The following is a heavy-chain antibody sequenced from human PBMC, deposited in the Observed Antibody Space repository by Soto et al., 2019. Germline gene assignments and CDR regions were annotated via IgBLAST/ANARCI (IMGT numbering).Heavy chain of an antibody. CDR2: IYYSGST. Sequence: SETLSLTCTVSGGSVSSGSYYWSWIRQPPGKGLEWIGYIYYSGSTNYNPSLKSRVTISVDTSKNQFSLKLSSVTAADTAVYYCARDGGGGSASTFDYWGQGTLVTVSS. D-gene: IGHD2-2*01. CDR1: GGSVSSGSYY. V-gene: IGHV4-61*01. CDR3: ARDGGGGSASTFDY. J-gene: IGHJ4*02.